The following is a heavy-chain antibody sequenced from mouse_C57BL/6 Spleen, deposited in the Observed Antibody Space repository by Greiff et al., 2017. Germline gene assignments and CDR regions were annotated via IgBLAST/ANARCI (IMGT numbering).Heavy chain of an antibody. Sequence: EVNVVESGGGLVKPGGSLKLSCAASGFTFSSYAMSWVRQTPEKRLEWVATISDGGSYTYYPDNVKGRFTISRDTAKNNLYLQMSHLKSEDTAMYYCARDRSRFAYWGQGTLVTVSA. CDR3: ARDRSRFAY. J-gene: IGHJ3*01. CDR2: ISDGGSYT. V-gene: IGHV5-4*01. CDR1: GFTFSSYA.